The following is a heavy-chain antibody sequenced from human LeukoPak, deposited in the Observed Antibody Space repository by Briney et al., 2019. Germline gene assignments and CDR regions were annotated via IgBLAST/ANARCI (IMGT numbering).Heavy chain of an antibody. D-gene: IGHD2-21*01. Sequence: GESLKISCKGSGYSFTSYWIAWVHQMPGKGPEWMGIIYPGDSDTRYSPSFQGQVTISADKSISTAYLQWSSLKASDTAMYYCARQYGGDAGPLDYWGPGTLVTVSS. CDR3: ARQYGGDAGPLDY. J-gene: IGHJ4*02. CDR1: GYSFTSYW. CDR2: IYPGDSDT. V-gene: IGHV5-51*07.